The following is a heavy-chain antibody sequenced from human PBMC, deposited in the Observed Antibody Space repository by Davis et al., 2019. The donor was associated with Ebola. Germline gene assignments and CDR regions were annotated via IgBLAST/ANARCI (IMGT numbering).Heavy chain of an antibody. CDR3: ARGLYPWELDY. CDR1: GGSISSGGYY. D-gene: IGHD1-1*01. J-gene: IGHJ4*02. CDR2: ISYIGST. V-gene: IGHV4-31*03. Sequence: SETLSLTCTVSGGSISSGGYYWSWIRQHPGKGLEWIGYISYIGSTNYNPSLKSRVTISVDTSKNQFSLKLSSVTAADTAVYYCARGLYPWELDYWGQGTLVTVSS.